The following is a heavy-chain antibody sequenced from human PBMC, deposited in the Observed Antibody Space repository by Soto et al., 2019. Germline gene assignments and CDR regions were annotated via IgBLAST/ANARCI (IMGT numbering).Heavy chain of an antibody. D-gene: IGHD3-10*01. J-gene: IGHJ4*02. CDR3: ARDIGSYAYGEGY. CDR2: VYSSGTT. Sequence: SETLSLTCSVSGGSINSYWWSWIRQPAGKGLEWIGRVYSSGTTDYNPSLNSRATPSVETSKNQFSLKLSSVTAADTAVYYCARDIGSYAYGEGYWGQGIQVTVSS. CDR1: GGSINSYW. V-gene: IGHV4-4*07.